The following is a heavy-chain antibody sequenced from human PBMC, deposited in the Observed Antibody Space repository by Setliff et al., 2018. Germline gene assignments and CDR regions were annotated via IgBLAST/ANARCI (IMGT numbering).Heavy chain of an antibody. CDR2: IIPIFGTA. V-gene: IGHV1-69*05. CDR1: GDSFSNYA. J-gene: IGHJ4*02. D-gene: IGHD5-18*01. CDR3: ARAPLESGYYYGQGHYFDN. Sequence: SVKVSCKASGDSFSNYAISWVRQAPGQGLDWMGGIIPIFGTANYAQEFQGRVTMTRNTSISTAYMELSSLRSEDTAVYYCARAPLESGYYYGQGHYFDNWGQGTLVTVSS.